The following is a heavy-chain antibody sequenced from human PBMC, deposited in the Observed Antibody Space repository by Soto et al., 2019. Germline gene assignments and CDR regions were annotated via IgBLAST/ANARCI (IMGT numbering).Heavy chain of an antibody. CDR3: ARAADSSSDYYYYGMDV. CDR1: GYTFTGYY. D-gene: IGHD6-6*01. V-gene: IGHV1-2*04. J-gene: IGHJ6*02. CDR2: INPNSGGT. Sequence: ASVKVSCKDCGYTFTGYYMHWVRQAPGQGLEWMGWINPNSGGTNYAQKFQGWVTMTRDTSISTAYMELSRLRSDDTAVYYCARAADSSSDYYYYGMDVWGQGTTVTVSS.